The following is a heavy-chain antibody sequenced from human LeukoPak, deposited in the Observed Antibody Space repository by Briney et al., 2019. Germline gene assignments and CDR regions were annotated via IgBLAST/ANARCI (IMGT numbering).Heavy chain of an antibody. CDR3: ARVLISLESDY. J-gene: IGHJ4*02. D-gene: IGHD3-3*02. V-gene: IGHV1-2*02. Sequence: ASVKVSCKAPGYTFTGYYMHWVRQAPGQGLEWMGWINPNSGGTNYAQKFQGRVTMTRDTSISTAYMEPSRLRSDDTAVYYCARVLISLESDYWGQGTLVTVSS. CDR2: INPNSGGT. CDR1: GYTFTGYY.